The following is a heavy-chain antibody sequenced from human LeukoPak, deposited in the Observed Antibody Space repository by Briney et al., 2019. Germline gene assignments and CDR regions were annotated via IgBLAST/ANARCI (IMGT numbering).Heavy chain of an antibody. CDR1: GYTLSELS. V-gene: IGHV1-24*01. J-gene: IGHJ5*02. Sequence: ASVKVSCKVSGYTLSELSMHWVRQAPGKGLEWMGGFDPEDGETIYAQKFQGRVTMTEDTSTDTAYMELSSLRSDDTAVYYCARASNRAAAGEDWFDPWGQGTLVTVSS. CDR3: ARASNRAAAGEDWFDP. D-gene: IGHD6-13*01. CDR2: FDPEDGET.